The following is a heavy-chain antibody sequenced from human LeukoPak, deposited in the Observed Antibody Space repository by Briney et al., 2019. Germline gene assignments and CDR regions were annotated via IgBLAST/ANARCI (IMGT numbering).Heavy chain of an antibody. V-gene: IGHV3-7*04. D-gene: IGHD6-13*01. CDR2: IKEDGTGK. Sequence: PGGSLRLSCAASGFTFSSYAMNWVRQAPGKGLEWLANIKEDGTGKNHVDSVKGRFTISRDNAKNSLYLQMNGLRDEDTAVYYCAREIPQQLVAMDVWGQGTTVTVAS. CDR1: GFTFSSYA. J-gene: IGHJ6*02. CDR3: AREIPQQLVAMDV.